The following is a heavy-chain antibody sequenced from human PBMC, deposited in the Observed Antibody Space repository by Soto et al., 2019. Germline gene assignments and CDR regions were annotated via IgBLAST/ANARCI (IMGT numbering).Heavy chain of an antibody. CDR1: GYSVSSSDYY. D-gene: IGHD2-15*01. Sequence: QLHLQESGPGLVKPSETLSLTCSVSGYSVSSSDYYWAWIRQPPGKGLEWIGSMFYSGLTYYNPSLKSRVTLSVDTSKNQFSVRLYSVTAADTAVYYCAPLTVSLSGPYGIHVWGQGTTVTVSS. CDR2: MFYSGLT. V-gene: IGHV4-39*01. CDR3: APLTVSLSGPYGIHV. J-gene: IGHJ6*02.